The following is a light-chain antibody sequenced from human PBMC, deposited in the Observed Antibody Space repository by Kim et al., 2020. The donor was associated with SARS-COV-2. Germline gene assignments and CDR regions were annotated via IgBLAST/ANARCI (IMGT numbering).Light chain of an antibody. CDR1: QSVSSTY. J-gene: IGKJ1*01. Sequence: VLTQSPGTLSLSPGERATFTCRASQSVSSTYLAWYQQKPGQAPRLLMSDASTRATGIPDRCSGSGSETDFTLTISRLEPDDFAVYYCQQYDTSSTVGQGTKVDIK. CDR3: QQYDTSST. V-gene: IGKV3-20*01. CDR2: DAS.